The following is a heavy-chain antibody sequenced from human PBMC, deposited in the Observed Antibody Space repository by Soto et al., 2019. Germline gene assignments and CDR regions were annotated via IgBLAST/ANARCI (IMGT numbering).Heavy chain of an antibody. Sequence: GGSLRLSCAASGFTLSSYWMNWVRQAPGKGLEWVANMNPDGSQEYYVDSVKGRFTISRDNAKNSLYLQMNSLRTEDSAVYYCAQLGSAYRGQGTLVTV. D-gene: IGHD3-16*01. CDR1: GFTLSSYW. J-gene: IGHJ4*02. V-gene: IGHV3-7*01. CDR2: MNPDGSQE. CDR3: AQLGSAY.